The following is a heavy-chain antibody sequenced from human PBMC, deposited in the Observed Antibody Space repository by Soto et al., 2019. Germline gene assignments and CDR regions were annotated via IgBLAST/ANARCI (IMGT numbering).Heavy chain of an antibody. CDR1: GFAFGNYP. CDR3: AKEEWRGGDYNH. D-gene: IGHD2-21*02. Sequence: EVQLLESGGALVQPGGSLRLSCAASGFAFGNYPMGWVRQAPGKGLEWVTHISNSGDRTFYPESVKGRFTISRDNSRNTLYLQMNSLGIEDTAVYHCAKEEWRGGDYNHWGQGTLVTVSS. CDR2: ISNSGDRT. J-gene: IGHJ4*02. V-gene: IGHV3-23*01.